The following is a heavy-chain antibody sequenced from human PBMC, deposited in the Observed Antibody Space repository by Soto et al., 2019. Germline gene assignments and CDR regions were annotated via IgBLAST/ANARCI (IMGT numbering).Heavy chain of an antibody. Sequence: PGGSLRLSCAASGFTFDDYGMSWVRQAPGKGLEWVSGINWNGGSTGYADSVKGRFTISRDNAKNSLYLQMNSLRAEDTALYYCARDQYYYDSSGYSYFDYWGQGTLVTVSS. CDR1: GFTFDDYG. CDR2: INWNGGST. D-gene: IGHD3-22*01. CDR3: ARDQYYYDSSGYSYFDY. V-gene: IGHV3-20*04. J-gene: IGHJ4*02.